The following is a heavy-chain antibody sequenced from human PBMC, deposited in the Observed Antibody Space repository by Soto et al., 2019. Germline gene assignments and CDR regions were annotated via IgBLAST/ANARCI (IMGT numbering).Heavy chain of an antibody. V-gene: IGHV1-8*01. CDR1: RYLLTCDA. CDR2: MNPNSVNT. D-gene: IGHD2-2*01. J-gene: IGHJ4*02. Sequence: QVQLLQYEAEVNMRRTLVKVSCKSYRYLLTCDAINCVRHATGPWLEWMGWMNPNSVNTGYEQKLQGRVTMTRNTSIIPAYMEPISLRSEDAGVYYCARALVVPDALRGPTGDYWGQGTLPTLSS. CDR3: ARALVVPDALRGPTGDY.